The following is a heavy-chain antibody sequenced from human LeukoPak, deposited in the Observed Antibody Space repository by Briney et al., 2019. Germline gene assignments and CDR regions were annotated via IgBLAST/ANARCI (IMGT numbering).Heavy chain of an antibody. D-gene: IGHD3-3*01. CDR2: INPNSGGT. V-gene: IGHV1-2*06. J-gene: IGHJ3*02. Sequence: ASVKVSCKASGYTFTGYYMHWVRRAPGQGLEWMGRINPNSGGTNYAQKFQGRVTMTRDTSISTAYMELSRLRSDDTAVYYCARGPRITIFGVVIMGYDAFDIWGQGTMVTVSS. CDR3: ARGPRITIFGVVIMGYDAFDI. CDR1: GYTFTGYY.